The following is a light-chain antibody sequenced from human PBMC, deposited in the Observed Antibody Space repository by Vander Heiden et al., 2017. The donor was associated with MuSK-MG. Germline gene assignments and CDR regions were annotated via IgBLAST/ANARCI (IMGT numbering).Light chain of an antibody. CDR1: NLGSRS. CDR2: ADT. J-gene: IGLJ2*01. CDR3: QEWETSTDVI. Sequence: SYLLPHPPSVPVAPGQPARITSVGHNLGSRSVHWYQERSGQAPVLVVYADTDRPPGIPERFSGSNSGSTATPTIGRVEDGDEADDFGQEWETSTDVIFGGGTKLTVL. V-gene: IGLV3-21*02.